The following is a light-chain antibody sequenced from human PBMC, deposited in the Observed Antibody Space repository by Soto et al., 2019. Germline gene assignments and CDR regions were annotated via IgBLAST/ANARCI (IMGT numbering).Light chain of an antibody. CDR3: QQASSFPLT. J-gene: IGKJ4*01. CDR1: QGISSW. V-gene: IGKV1-12*01. CDR2: AAS. Sequence: DIQMTQSPSSVSASVGDRVTITCRASQGISSWLGWYQQKPGQAPKLLIFAASSLQSGVPPRFRGSESGTEFTLTISSLQHEDVATYYCQQASSFPLTFGGGTKVDIK.